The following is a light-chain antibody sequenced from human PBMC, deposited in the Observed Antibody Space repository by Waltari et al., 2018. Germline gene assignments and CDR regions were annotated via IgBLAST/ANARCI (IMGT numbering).Light chain of an antibody. CDR3: QQRSNWPPH. CDR2: GAS. V-gene: IGKV3-11*01. Sequence: EIVLTQSPATLSLSPGERATLSCWASQNVYTYLAWYQHKPGQAPRRLIYGASNRATGIPDKFSDSGSVTHFTLTINSLEPEDFAVYYWQQRSNWPPHFGQGTRLEIK. CDR1: QNVYTY. J-gene: IGKJ5*01.